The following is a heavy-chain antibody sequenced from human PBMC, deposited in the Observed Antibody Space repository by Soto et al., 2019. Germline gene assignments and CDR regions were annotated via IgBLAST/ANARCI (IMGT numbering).Heavy chain of an antibody. Sequence: QVQLVQSGAEVKKPGASVKVSCKASGYTFTSYDINWVRQATGQGLEWMGWMNPNSGNTGYAQKFQGRVTMTRNTSISTAYMELSSLRSEDTAVYYCARAPGGYDFWSCYHPEYFHHWGQGTLVTVSS. D-gene: IGHD3-3*01. CDR1: GYTFTSYD. J-gene: IGHJ1*01. CDR2: MNPNSGNT. V-gene: IGHV1-8*01. CDR3: ARAPGGYDFWSCYHPEYFHH.